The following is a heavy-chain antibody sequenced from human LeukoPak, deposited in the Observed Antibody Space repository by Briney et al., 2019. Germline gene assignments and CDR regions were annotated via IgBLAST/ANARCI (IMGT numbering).Heavy chain of an antibody. CDR1: GGSISSYY. CDR3: ARFWGLVGAFWFDP. D-gene: IGHD1-26*01. CDR2: IYTSGST. V-gene: IGHV4-4*07. Sequence: SETLSLTCTVSGGSISSYYWSWIRQPAGKGLEWIGRIYTSGSTNYNPSLKSRVTISVDTSKNQFSLKLSSVTAADTAVYYCARFWGLVGAFWFDPRGQGTLVTVSS. J-gene: IGHJ5*02.